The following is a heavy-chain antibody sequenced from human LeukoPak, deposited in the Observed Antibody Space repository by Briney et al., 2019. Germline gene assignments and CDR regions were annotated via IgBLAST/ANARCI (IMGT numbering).Heavy chain of an antibody. V-gene: IGHV4-34*01. CDR1: GFTFSSYA. Sequence: KSGGSLRLSCAASGFTFSSYAMSWVRQPPGKGLEWIGEINHSGSTNYNPSLKSRVTISVDTSKNQFSLKLSSVTAADTAVYYCARGPGAAAAIPGRRSGLDPWGQGTLVTVSS. D-gene: IGHD2-2*02. CDR3: ARGPGAAAAIPGRRSGLDP. CDR2: INHSGST. J-gene: IGHJ5*02.